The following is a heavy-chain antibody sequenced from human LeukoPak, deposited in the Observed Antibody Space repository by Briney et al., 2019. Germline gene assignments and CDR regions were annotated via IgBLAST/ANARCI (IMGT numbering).Heavy chain of an antibody. V-gene: IGHV3-74*01. Sequence: PGGSLRLSCAASGFTFSSYWMHWVRQAPGKGLVWVSRISSDGSSTSYADSVKGRFTISRDNAKNTLYLQMNSLRAEDTAVYYCARERGSDYGDYERYYGMDVWGQGTTVTVSS. CDR2: ISSDGSST. CDR3: ARERGSDYGDYERYYGMDV. D-gene: IGHD4-17*01. J-gene: IGHJ6*02. CDR1: GFTFSSYW.